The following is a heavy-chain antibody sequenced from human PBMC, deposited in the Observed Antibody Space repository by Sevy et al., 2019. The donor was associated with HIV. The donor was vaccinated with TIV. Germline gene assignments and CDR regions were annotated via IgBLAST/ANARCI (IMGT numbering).Heavy chain of an antibody. V-gene: IGHV3-23*01. Sequence: GGSLRLSCAASGFTFSKYSMSWVRQPPGKGLEWVSTLSFGCGEINYADSVKGRFTISRDNSKSSVYLQINNLRPEDTAVYYCAREGCTKPHDYWGQGTLVTVPS. CDR3: AREGCTKPHDY. CDR2: LSFGCGEI. D-gene: IGHD2-8*01. J-gene: IGHJ4*02. CDR1: GFTFSKYS.